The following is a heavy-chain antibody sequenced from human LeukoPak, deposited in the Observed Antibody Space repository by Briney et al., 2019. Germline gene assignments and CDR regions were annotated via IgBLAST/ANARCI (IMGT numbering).Heavy chain of an antibody. V-gene: IGHV3-23*01. D-gene: IGHD6-19*01. Sequence: SGGSLRLSCAASGFTFSSYAMSWVRQAPGKGLEWVSAISGSGGSTYYADSVKGRFTISRDNSKNTLYLQMNSLRAEDTAVYYCAKSFSGWYYYMDVWGKGTTVTVSS. J-gene: IGHJ6*03. CDR3: AKSFSGWYYYMDV. CDR1: GFTFSSYA. CDR2: ISGSGGST.